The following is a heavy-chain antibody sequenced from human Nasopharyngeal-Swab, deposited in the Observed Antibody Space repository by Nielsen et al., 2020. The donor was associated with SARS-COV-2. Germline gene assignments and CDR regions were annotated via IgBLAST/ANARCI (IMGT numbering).Heavy chain of an antibody. CDR3: AKLITMVRGDDY. D-gene: IGHD3-10*01. CDR1: GFTFSSYG. Sequence: GESLKISCAASGFTFSSYGMHWVCQAPGKGLEWVAVISYDGSNKYYADSVKGRFTISRDNSKNTLYLQMNSLRAEDTAVYYCAKLITMVRGDDYWGQGTLVTVSS. V-gene: IGHV3-30*18. J-gene: IGHJ4*02. CDR2: ISYDGSNK.